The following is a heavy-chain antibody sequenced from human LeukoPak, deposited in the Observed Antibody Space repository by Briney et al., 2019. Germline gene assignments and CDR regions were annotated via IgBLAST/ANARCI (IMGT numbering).Heavy chain of an antibody. CDR3: ARGYSSGWYFPLDY. CDR1: GFTFSSYA. D-gene: IGHD6-19*01. V-gene: IGHV3-30-3*01. CDR2: ISYDGSNK. Sequence: GGSLRLSCAASGFTFSSYAMHWVRQAPGKGLEWVAVISYDGSNKYYADSVKGRFTISRDNSKNTLYLQMNSLRAEDTAVYYCARGYSSGWYFPLDYWGQGTLVTVSS. J-gene: IGHJ4*02.